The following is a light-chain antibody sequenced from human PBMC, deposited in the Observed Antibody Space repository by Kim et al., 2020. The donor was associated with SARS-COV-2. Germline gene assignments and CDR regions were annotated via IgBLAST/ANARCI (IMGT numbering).Light chain of an antibody. Sequence: EIVLTQSPGTLSLSPGERATLSCRASQSVSSSYLAWYQQKPGQAPRLLIYGTSSRATGIPDRFSGSGSGTDFTLTISRLEPEDFAVYYCQLYSSSPSWTFGQGTKVDIK. CDR3: QLYSSSPSWT. CDR1: QSVSSSY. CDR2: GTS. V-gene: IGKV3-20*01. J-gene: IGKJ1*01.